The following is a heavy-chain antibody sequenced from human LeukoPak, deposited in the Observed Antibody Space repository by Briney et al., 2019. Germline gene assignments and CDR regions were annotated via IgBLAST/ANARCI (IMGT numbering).Heavy chain of an antibody. D-gene: IGHD6-13*01. Sequence: ASVKVSCKASGYTFTGYYMHWVRQAPGQGLKWMGWINPNSGGTNYAQKFQGRVTMTRDTSISTAYMELCRLRSDDTAVYYCARDRGSSWASRYYYYGMDVWGQGTTVTVSS. CDR3: ARDRGSSWASRYYYYGMDV. CDR1: GYTFTGYY. J-gene: IGHJ6*02. V-gene: IGHV1-2*02. CDR2: INPNSGGT.